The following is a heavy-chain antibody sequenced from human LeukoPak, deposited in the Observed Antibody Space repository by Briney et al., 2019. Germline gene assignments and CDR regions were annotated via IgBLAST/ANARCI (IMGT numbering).Heavy chain of an antibody. CDR3: ARSYCRGGSCYSGDAFDI. Sequence: GGSLRLSCAASGFTFSSYSMNWVRQAPGKGLEWVSSITSSSSYIYYADSVKGRFTISRDNAKNSLYLQMNSLRAEDTAVYYCARSYCRGGSCYSGDAFDIWGQGTMVTVSS. V-gene: IGHV3-21*01. CDR2: ITSSSSYI. J-gene: IGHJ3*02. D-gene: IGHD2-15*01. CDR1: GFTFSSYS.